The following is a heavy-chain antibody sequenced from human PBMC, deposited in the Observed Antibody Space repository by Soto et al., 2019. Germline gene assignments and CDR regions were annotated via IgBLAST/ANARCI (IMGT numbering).Heavy chain of an antibody. CDR3: AKEGFDIKQYDY. D-gene: IGHD2-15*01. CDR2: ISGNGGST. Sequence: GSLRLSCAASGFTFSSYAMSWVRQAPGKGLEWVSAISGNGGSTYYADSVKGRFTISSDNSKNTLYLQMNSLRAEDTAVYYCAKEGFDIKQYDYWGQGTLVTVSS. V-gene: IGHV3-23*01. CDR1: GFTFSSYA. J-gene: IGHJ4*02.